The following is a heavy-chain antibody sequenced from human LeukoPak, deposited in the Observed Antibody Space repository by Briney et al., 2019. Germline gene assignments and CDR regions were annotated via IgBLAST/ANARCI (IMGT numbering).Heavy chain of an antibody. D-gene: IGHD6-19*01. V-gene: IGHV4-59*08. CDR2: IYYSGST. J-gene: IGHJ4*02. Sequence: SETLSLTCTVSGGSISSYYWSWIRQPPGKGLEWIGYIYYSGSTNYNPSLKSRVTISVDTSKNQFSLKLSSVTAADTAVYYCARLSMGAGTVYWGQGTLVTVSS. CDR3: ARLSMGAGTVY. CDR1: GGSISSYY.